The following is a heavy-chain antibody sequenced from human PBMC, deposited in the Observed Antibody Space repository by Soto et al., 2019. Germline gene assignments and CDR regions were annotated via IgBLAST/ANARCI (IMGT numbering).Heavy chain of an antibody. CDR1: GFTFSSYA. D-gene: IGHD3-3*01. Sequence: DVQLLESGGDLVQPGGSLRLSCAASGFTFSSYAMSWVRQAPGKGLELVPSMSGAGRSSYDADSVKRRFTISRDNAKETLDLQMNNLRAEDTGLYYCAKGPIFGVENIYDFWGEGALGTVS. CDR3: AKGPIFGVENIYDF. J-gene: IGHJ4*02. V-gene: IGHV3-23*01. CDR2: MSGAGRSS.